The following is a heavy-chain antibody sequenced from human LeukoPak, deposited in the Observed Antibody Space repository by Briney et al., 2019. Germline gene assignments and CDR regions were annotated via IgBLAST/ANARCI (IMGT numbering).Heavy chain of an antibody. Sequence: SETLSLTCTVSGGSVSSGSYYWSWIRQPPGKGLEWIGYLYYIGSAKYNPSLKSRVTISVDTSKNQFSLKLHSVTAADTAVYYCARWTLRVGATRADAFDIWGQGTMVTVSS. CDR1: GGSVSSGSYY. CDR3: ARWTLRVGATRADAFDI. V-gene: IGHV4-61*01. J-gene: IGHJ3*02. CDR2: LYYIGSA. D-gene: IGHD1-26*01.